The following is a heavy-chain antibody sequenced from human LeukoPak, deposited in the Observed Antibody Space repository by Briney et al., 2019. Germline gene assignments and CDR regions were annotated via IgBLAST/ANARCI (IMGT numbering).Heavy chain of an antibody. CDR2: IYYSGST. V-gene: IGHV4-31*03. Sequence: PSETLSLTCTVSGGSISSGGYYWRWIRQHPGKGLEWIGYIYYSGSTYYNPSLKSRVTISVDTSKNQFSLKLSSVTAADTAVYYCARAPIVVVTAGAFDIWGQGTMVTVSS. CDR1: GGSISSGGYY. D-gene: IGHD2-21*02. J-gene: IGHJ3*02. CDR3: ARAPIVVVTAGAFDI.